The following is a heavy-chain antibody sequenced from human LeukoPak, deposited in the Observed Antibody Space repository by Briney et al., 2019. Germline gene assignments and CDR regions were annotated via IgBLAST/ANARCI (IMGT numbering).Heavy chain of an antibody. V-gene: IGHV3-30*02. D-gene: IGHD2/OR15-2a*01. CDR3: AKGSSKCSNNIPQYYNFRNV. J-gene: IGHJ6*03. CDR1: GFTFSRHG. Sequence: PGGSLRLSCAASGFTFSRHGMHWVRQAPDKGLEWVAFIRYDGSDKYYADSVKGRFTISRDDSQNTLYLQMNSLRPEDMAVYYCAKGSSKCSNNIPQYYNFRNVGGKGSTVIVSS. CDR2: IRYDGSDK.